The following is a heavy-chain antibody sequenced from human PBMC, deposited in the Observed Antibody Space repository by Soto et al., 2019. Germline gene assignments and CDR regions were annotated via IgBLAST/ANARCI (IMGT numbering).Heavy chain of an antibody. Sequence: QVQLVQSGAEEKKPGASVKVSCKASGYTFTGYAMHWVRQAPGQRLEWMGWINAGNGNTKYSQKFQGRVNITRDTSASTAYMERSTLRSEDTAVYYCASAVAVPADFDYWGQGTLVTVSS. J-gene: IGHJ4*02. CDR1: GYTFTGYA. CDR3: ASAVAVPADFDY. D-gene: IGHD6-19*01. V-gene: IGHV1-3*05. CDR2: INAGNGNT.